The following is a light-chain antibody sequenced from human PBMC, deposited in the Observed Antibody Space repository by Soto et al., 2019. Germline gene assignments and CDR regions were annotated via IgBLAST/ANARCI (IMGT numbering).Light chain of an antibody. V-gene: IGKV1-27*01. CDR1: QDIRNF. CDR3: QKYSSVPV. J-gene: IGKJ3*01. CDR2: AAS. Sequence: IQMTQSPTSLSGSVGDRVTITCRASQDIRNFVAWYQQKPGKAPKLLIYAASTLQSGVPSRFSGSGSGTDFTLTINSLQPEDVATYSCQKYSSVPVFGPGTKVEIK.